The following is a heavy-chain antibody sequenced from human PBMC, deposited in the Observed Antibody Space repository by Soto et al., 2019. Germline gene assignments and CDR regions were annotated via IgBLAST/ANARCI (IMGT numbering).Heavy chain of an antibody. Sequence: QVQLVQSGAEMKKPGSSVKVSCKASGGTFSSYAISWVRQAPGQGLEWMGGIIPIFGTANYAQKLQGRVTITADESTSTAYMELSSLRSEDTAVYYCATTPVGATPPDYWGQGTLVTGSS. CDR3: ATTPVGATPPDY. V-gene: IGHV1-69*01. J-gene: IGHJ4*02. D-gene: IGHD1-26*01. CDR1: GGTFSSYA. CDR2: IIPIFGTA.